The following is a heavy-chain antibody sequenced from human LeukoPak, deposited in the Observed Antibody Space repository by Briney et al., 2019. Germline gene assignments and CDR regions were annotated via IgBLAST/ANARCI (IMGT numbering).Heavy chain of an antibody. CDR1: GFTFSSYA. J-gene: IGHJ6*02. CDR3: ARGTDYGDYYYYGMDV. Sequence: PGGSLRLSCAASGFTFSSYAMNWVRQAPGKGLEWVSYISSSSSTIYYADSVKGRFTISRDNAKNSLYLQMNSLRDEDTAVYYCARGTDYGDYYYYGMDVWGQGTTVTVSS. D-gene: IGHD4-17*01. CDR2: ISSSSSTI. V-gene: IGHV3-48*02.